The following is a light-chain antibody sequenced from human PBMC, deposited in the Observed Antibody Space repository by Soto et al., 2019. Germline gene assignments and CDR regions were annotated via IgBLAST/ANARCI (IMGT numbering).Light chain of an antibody. Sequence: EIVLTQSPGTLFLSPGERATLSCRASQSVSSSYLAWYQQKPGQAPRLLIYGASSRATGIPDRFSGSGSGTDFTLTISRLEPEDFAVYYCQQYASTQITFGPGTKVDIK. V-gene: IGKV3-20*01. J-gene: IGKJ3*01. CDR2: GAS. CDR3: QQYASTQIT. CDR1: QSVSSSY.